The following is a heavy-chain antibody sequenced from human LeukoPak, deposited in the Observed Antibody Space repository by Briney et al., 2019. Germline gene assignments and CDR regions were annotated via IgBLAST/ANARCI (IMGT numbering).Heavy chain of an antibody. V-gene: IGHV4-59*01. CDR3: ASMGYCRGGSCYRFDY. J-gene: IGHJ4*02. CDR1: GGSISSYY. Sequence: SETLSLTCTVSGGSISSYYWSWIRQPPGKGLEWIGYIYYSGSTNYNPSLKSRVTISVDTSKNQFSLKLSSVTAADTAVYYCASMGYCRGGSCYRFDYWGQGTLVTVSS. CDR2: IYYSGST. D-gene: IGHD2-15*01.